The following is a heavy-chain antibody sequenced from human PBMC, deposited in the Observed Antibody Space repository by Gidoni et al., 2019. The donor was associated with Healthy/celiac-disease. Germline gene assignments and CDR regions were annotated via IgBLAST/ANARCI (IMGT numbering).Heavy chain of an antibody. Sequence: TSGGYYWSWIRQHPGKGLEWIGYIYYSGSTYYNPSLKRRVTISVDTSKNQFSLKLSSVTAADTAVYYCARARPYYYDSSGYPFDYWGQGTLVTVSS. J-gene: IGHJ4*02. CDR1: TSGGYY. CDR2: IYYSGST. D-gene: IGHD3-22*01. CDR3: ARARPYYYDSSGYPFDY. V-gene: IGHV4-31*02.